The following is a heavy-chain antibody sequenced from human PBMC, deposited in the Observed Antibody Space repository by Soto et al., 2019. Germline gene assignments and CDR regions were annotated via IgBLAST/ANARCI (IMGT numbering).Heavy chain of an antibody. CDR2: ISYDGSNK. D-gene: IGHD5-12*01. CDR3: AKDRGVATRPLYGMAV. V-gene: IGHV3-30*18. Sequence: GGSLRLSCAASGFTFSSYGMHWVRQAPGKGLEWVAVISYDGSNKYYADSVKGRFTISRDNSKNTLYLQMNSLRAEDTAVYYCAKDRGVATRPLYGMAVWGQGTTVTVSS. J-gene: IGHJ6*02. CDR1: GFTFSSYG.